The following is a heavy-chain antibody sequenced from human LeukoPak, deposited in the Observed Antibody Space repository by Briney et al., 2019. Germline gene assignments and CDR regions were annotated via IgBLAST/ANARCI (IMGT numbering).Heavy chain of an antibody. J-gene: IGHJ4*02. V-gene: IGHV1-69*13. D-gene: IGHD3-22*01. CDR2: IIPIFGTA. Sequence: GASVKVSCKASGGTFSSYAISWVRQAPGQGLEWMGGIIPIFGTANYAQKFQGRVTITADESTSTAYMELSSLRSEGTAVYYCARERVDGYCDYWGQGTLVTVSS. CDR3: ARERVDGYCDY. CDR1: GGTFSSYA.